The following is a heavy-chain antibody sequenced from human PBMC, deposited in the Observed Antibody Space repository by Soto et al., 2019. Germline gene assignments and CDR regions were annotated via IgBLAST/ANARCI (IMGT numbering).Heavy chain of an antibody. V-gene: IGHV4-31*03. Sequence: KPSETLSLTCTVSGGSISSGGYYWSWIRQHPGKGLEWIGYIYYSGSTYYNPSLKSRVTISVDTSKNQFSLKLSSVTAADTAVYYCARDRDTAMVFDYWGQGTLVTVSS. D-gene: IGHD5-18*01. CDR3: ARDRDTAMVFDY. J-gene: IGHJ4*02. CDR2: IYYSGST. CDR1: GGSISSGGYY.